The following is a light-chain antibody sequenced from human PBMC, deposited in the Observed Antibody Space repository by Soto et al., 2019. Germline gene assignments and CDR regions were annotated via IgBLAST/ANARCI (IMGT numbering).Light chain of an antibody. CDR1: QSVSSSY. CDR2: GAS. V-gene: IGKV3-20*01. Sequence: EIVLTQSPDTLSLSPGERATLSCRASQSVSSSYLAWYQQQPGQAPRLLIYGASRRATGIPDRFSGSGSGTDFPLTISSLQPEDFATYYCQQLNSYPLTFGGGNKVDIK. J-gene: IGKJ4*01. CDR3: QQLNSYPLT.